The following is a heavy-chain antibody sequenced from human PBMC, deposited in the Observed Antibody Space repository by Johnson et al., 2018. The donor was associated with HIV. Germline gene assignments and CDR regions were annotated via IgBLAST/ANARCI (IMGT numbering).Heavy chain of an antibody. D-gene: IGHD2-15*01. CDR3: AKTALFQGIGDAFDI. Sequence: QVQLVESGGGVVQPGGSLRLSCATSGFTFSNYAMHWVRQAPGKGLEWVAYIRYDGSTQSYADSVKGRFSISRDNSKNSLYLQMNSLRAEDTALYYCAKTALFQGIGDAFDIWGQGTMGTVSS. CDR1: GFTFSNYA. V-gene: IGHV3-30*02. CDR2: IRYDGSTQ. J-gene: IGHJ3*02.